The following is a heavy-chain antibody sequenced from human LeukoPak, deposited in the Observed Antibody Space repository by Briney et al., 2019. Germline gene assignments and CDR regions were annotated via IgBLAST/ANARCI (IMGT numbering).Heavy chain of an antibody. CDR3: ATYSYGRYDY. J-gene: IGHJ4*02. Sequence: PGGSLRLSCAASGFTFSSYSMNWVRQAPGKGLEWVANIKQDGSEKYYVDSVKGRFTISRDNAKNSLYLQMNSLRAEDTAVYYCATYSYGRYDYWGQGTLVTVSS. CDR2: IKQDGSEK. V-gene: IGHV3-7*01. D-gene: IGHD5-18*01. CDR1: GFTFSSYS.